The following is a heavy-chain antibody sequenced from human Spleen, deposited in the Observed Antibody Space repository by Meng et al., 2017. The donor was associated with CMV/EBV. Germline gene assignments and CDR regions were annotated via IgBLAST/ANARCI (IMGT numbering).Heavy chain of an antibody. J-gene: IGHJ6*02. CDR2: INPNDGST. Sequence: ASVKVSCKASGYTFTNYYIHWVRQAPGQGLEWMGIINPNDGSTRYAQKFQGRVTMTRVTSTSTVYIELRSLRSEDTAVYYCARVPGYCSGASCYNYYHAMDVWGQGTTVTVSS. CDR3: ARVPGYCSGASCYNYYHAMDV. CDR1: GYTFTNYY. V-gene: IGHV1-46*01. D-gene: IGHD2-2*02.